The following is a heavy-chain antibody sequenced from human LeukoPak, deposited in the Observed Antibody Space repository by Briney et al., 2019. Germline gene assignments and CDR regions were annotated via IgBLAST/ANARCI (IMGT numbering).Heavy chain of an antibody. CDR3: ARDLDLGTTSY. CDR1: GYTFTSYD. J-gene: IGHJ4*02. V-gene: IGHV1-8*01. Sequence: GASVKVSCKASGYTFTSYDINWVRQASGQGLEWMGWMNPNNGNTGYAQKFQGRVTMTRDTSISTAYMELSGLTSDDTAVYYCARDLDLGTTSYWGQGTLVTVSS. CDR2: MNPNNGNT. D-gene: IGHD1-7*01.